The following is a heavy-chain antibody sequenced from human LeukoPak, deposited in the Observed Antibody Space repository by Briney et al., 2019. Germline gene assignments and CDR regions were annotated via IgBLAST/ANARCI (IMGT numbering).Heavy chain of an antibody. D-gene: IGHD6-13*01. CDR2: IYPGDSDT. CDR3: ARLSIAAAGTTLDTPPTEPYGMDV. CDR1: GYSFTSYW. V-gene: IGHV5-51*01. J-gene: IGHJ6*02. Sequence: GESLKISCKGSGYSFTSYWIGWVRQMPGKGLEWMGIIYPGDSDTRYSPSFQGQVTISADKSISTAYLQWSSLKASDTAMYYCARLSIAAAGTTLDTPPTEPYGMDVWGQGTTVTVSS.